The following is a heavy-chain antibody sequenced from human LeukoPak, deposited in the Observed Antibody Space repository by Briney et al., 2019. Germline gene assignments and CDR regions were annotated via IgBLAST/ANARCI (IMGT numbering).Heavy chain of an antibody. D-gene: IGHD5-18*01. Sequence: PGRSLRLSCAASGFTFSSYAMHWVRQAPGKGLEWVAVISYDGSNKYYADSVKGRSTISRDNSKNTLYLQMNSLRAEDTAVYYCARSGIQLWTGYFDYWGQGTLVTVSS. CDR3: ARSGIQLWTGYFDY. CDR2: ISYDGSNK. CDR1: GFTFSSYA. J-gene: IGHJ4*02. V-gene: IGHV3-30-3*01.